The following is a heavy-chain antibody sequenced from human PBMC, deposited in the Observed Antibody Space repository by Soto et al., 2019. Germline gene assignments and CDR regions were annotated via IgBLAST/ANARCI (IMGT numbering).Heavy chain of an antibody. D-gene: IGHD3-10*02. CDR3: ARGGQLFAGNYFDF. Sequence: QVQLVQSGAEVKKPGASVKVSCKASGYTFTNYGFSWVRQAPGQGLEWMGWISTYNGHTNYAQKLQGRVSMTTDTSTTTAYMELRSLRSDDTAVYYCARGGQLFAGNYFDFWGQGTLVTFSS. V-gene: IGHV1-18*01. CDR2: ISTYNGHT. CDR1: GYTFTNYG. J-gene: IGHJ4*02.